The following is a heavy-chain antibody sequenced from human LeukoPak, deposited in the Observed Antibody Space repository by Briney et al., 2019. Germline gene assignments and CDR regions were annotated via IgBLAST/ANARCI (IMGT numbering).Heavy chain of an antibody. D-gene: IGHD3-9*01. CDR2: IYYSGST. J-gene: IGHJ4*02. V-gene: IGHV4-39*01. CDR1: GGSISSSSYY. CDR3: ATRYYDVLAGYYSLDY. Sequence: PSETLSLTCTVSGGSISSSSYYWGWIRQPPGKGLEWIGSIYYSGSTYYHLSLKSRVTISVDTSKNQFSLNLSSVTAADTAVYYCATRYYDVLAGYYSLDYWGQGTLVTVSS.